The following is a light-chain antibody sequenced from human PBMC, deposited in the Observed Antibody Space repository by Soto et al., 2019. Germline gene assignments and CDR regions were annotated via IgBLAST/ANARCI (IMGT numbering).Light chain of an antibody. CDR1: GSDVGGYNY. CDR2: DVR. J-gene: IGLJ1*01. Sequence: QSALTQPASVPGSPGQSITISCTGTGSDVGGYNYVSWYQQHPDTAPKLIIYDVRYRPSGVSNRFSGSKSGNTASLTISGLQAEDEADYYCSAYTSSSTPYVFGSGTKVTVL. V-gene: IGLV2-14*03. CDR3: SAYTSSSTPYV.